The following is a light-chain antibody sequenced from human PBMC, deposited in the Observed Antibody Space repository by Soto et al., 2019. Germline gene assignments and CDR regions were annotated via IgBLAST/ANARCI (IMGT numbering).Light chain of an antibody. J-gene: IGLJ3*02. CDR1: TSNIGKNT. Sequence: QSVLTQPPSVSDGPGRRVTISCSGSTSNIGKNTVNWYQQLPGEAPKLFIYYDDLLASGVSDRFSGSKSGTSASLAISGLQTEDEADYYCGAWDDSLNGWVFGAGTKLTVL. V-gene: IGLV1-36*01. CDR3: GAWDDSLNGWV. CDR2: YDD.